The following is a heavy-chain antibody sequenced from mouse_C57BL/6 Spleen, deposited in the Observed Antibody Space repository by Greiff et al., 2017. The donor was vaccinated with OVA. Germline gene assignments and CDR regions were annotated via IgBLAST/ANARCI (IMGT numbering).Heavy chain of an antibody. J-gene: IGHJ1*03. V-gene: IGHV5-16*01. CDR1: GFTFSDYY. CDR3: ARDGGTTVVYWYFDV. D-gene: IGHD1-1*01. CDR2: INYDGSST. Sequence: EVKVVESEGGLVQPGSSMKLSCTASGFTFSDYYMAWVRQVPEKGLEWVANINYDGSSTYYLDSLKSRFIISRDNAKNILYLQMSSLKSEDTATYYCARDGGTTVVYWYFDVWGTGTTVTVSS.